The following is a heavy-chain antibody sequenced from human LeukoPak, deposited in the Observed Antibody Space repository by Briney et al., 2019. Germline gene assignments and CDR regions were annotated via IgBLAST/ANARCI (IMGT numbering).Heavy chain of an antibody. CDR1: GGSISSHY. J-gene: IGHJ3*02. CDR3: ARLLDNDSSGDPDTFDM. CDR2: MYYSGRT. D-gene: IGHD3-22*01. V-gene: IGHV4-59*11. Sequence: SETLSLTCTVSGGSISSHYWSWIRQPPGKGPEWIGFMYYSGRTKYNPSLQSRVTISVDTSENNFSLKLTSVTAADTAVYYCARLLDNDSSGDPDTFDMWGQGTVVTVSS.